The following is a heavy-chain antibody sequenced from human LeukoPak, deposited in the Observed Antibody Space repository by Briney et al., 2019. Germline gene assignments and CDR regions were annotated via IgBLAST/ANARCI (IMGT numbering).Heavy chain of an antibody. CDR1: GFTFSSYA. Sequence: GGSLRLSCAASGFTFSSYAMHWVRQAPGKGLEWVAVISYDGGNKYYADSVKGRFTISRDNSKNTLYLQMNSLRAEDTALYYCARKLWHRNDCWGQGTLVTVSS. J-gene: IGHJ4*02. CDR3: ARKLWHRNDC. V-gene: IGHV3-30*04. CDR2: ISYDGGNK. D-gene: IGHD3-16*01.